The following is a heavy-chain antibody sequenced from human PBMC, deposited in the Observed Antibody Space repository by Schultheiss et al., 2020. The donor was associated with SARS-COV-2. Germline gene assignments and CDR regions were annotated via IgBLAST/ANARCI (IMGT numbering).Heavy chain of an antibody. Sequence: GGSLRLSCVASGFPFSSYWMHWVRQAPGKGLEWVSRIKSDGSSTTYADPVKGRFTISRDNSKSTLYLQMNSLRAEDTAVYYCARDRGFDYYGSGSLDRYGMDVWGQGTTVTVSS. D-gene: IGHD3-10*01. CDR3: ARDRGFDYYGSGSLDRYGMDV. CDR1: GFPFSSYW. J-gene: IGHJ6*02. CDR2: IKSDGSST. V-gene: IGHV3-74*01.